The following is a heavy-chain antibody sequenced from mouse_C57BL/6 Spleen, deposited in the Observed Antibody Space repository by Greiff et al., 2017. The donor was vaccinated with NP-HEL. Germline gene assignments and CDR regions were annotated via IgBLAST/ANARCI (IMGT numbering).Heavy chain of an antibody. D-gene: IGHD2-4*01. CDR1: GYTFTSYW. Sequence: VQLQQPGAELVRPGSSVKLSCKASGYTFTSYWMHWVKQRPIQGLEWIGNIDPSDSATHYNQKFKDKATLTVDQSSSTAYMQLTSLTSEDSAVYYCASLGDYDGRFSDWGQGTLVTVSA. V-gene: IGHV1-52*01. CDR2: IDPSDSAT. J-gene: IGHJ3*01. CDR3: ASLGDYDGRFSD.